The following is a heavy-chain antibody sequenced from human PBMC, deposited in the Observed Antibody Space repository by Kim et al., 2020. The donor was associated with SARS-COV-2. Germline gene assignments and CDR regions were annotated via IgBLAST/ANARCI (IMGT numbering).Heavy chain of an antibody. CDR2: T. CDR3: ATTTSGWIFDY. J-gene: IGHJ4*02. D-gene: IGHD6-19*01. Sequence: TFYANSVKGRFTISRDNSKNTLYLQITSLRAEDTAVYYCATTTSGWIFDYWGQGTMVTVSS. V-gene: IGHV3-23*03.